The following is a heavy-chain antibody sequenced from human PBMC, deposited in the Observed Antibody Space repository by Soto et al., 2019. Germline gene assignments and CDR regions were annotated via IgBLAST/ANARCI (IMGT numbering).Heavy chain of an antibody. CDR3: ARAPYSSGWWGFYY. J-gene: IGHJ4*02. Sequence: EVQLVESGGGLVQPGGSLRLSCAASGLTFSSYWMHWVRQAPGKGLVWVSRISTDGSVTTYADSVKGRCTISRDNAKNTLYLQMNSLRTEDTAVYYCARAPYSSGWWGFYYWGQGSLGGLSS. D-gene: IGHD6-19*01. CDR2: ISTDGSVT. CDR1: GLTFSSYW. V-gene: IGHV3-74*01.